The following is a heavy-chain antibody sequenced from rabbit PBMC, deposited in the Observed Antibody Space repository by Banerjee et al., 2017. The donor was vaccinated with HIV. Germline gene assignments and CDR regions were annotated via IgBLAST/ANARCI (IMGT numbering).Heavy chain of an antibody. CDR2: IDPVFGST. V-gene: IGHV1S7*01. D-gene: IGHD4-2*01. CDR3: ARDAGYAGSNL. Sequence: QLKETGGGLVQPGGSLTLSCKASGFSLSSYAMSWVRQAPGKGLEWIGYIDPVFGSTYYASWVNGRFTISSHNAQNTLYLQLNSLTAADTATYFCARDAGYAGSNLWGQGTLVTVS. J-gene: IGHJ4*01. CDR1: GFSLSSYA.